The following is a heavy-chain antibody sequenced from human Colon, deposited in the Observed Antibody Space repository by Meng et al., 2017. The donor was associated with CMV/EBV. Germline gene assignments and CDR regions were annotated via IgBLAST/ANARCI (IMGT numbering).Heavy chain of an antibody. Sequence: GESLKISCATSGFTFSHYAMHWVRRAPFKGLEWVAFIRYDATMTFYADSVKGRFTVSRDNAKNMVFLEMNSLRAEDTAEYYCARGRTQHPDDSFDLWGQGTVVTVSS. CDR3: ARGRTQHPDDSFDL. CDR1: GFTFSHYA. D-gene: IGHD2-15*01. CDR2: IRYDATMT. V-gene: IGHV3-30*02. J-gene: IGHJ3*01.